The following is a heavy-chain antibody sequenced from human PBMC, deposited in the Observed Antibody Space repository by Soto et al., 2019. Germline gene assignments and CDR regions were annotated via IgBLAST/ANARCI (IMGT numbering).Heavy chain of an antibody. CDR2: IYPDDSDT. V-gene: IGHV5-51*03. CDR1: VYRFASYW. D-gene: IGHD5-18*01. Sequence: PGESLKISCKTSVYRFASYWVGWVRQMPGKGLEWMGIIYPDDSDTRYSPSFQGQVTISADKSINTAYLKWSSLKASDSAMYYCARKERSVYSYGYVDYWGLGTLLTVSS. CDR3: ARKERSVYSYGYVDY. J-gene: IGHJ4*02.